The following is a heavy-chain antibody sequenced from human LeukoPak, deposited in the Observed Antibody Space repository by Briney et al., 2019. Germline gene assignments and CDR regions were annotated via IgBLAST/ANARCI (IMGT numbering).Heavy chain of an antibody. CDR1: GFTFSSYA. CDR3: APRGVITDFDY. D-gene: IGHD3-10*01. Sequence: PGGSLRLSCAASGFTFSSYAMSWVRQAPGKGLEWASGISGSGGSTYYADSVKGRFTISRDNSKNTLYLQMNSLRAEDTAVYYCAPRGVITDFDYWGQGTLVTVSS. J-gene: IGHJ4*02. CDR2: ISGSGGST. V-gene: IGHV3-23*01.